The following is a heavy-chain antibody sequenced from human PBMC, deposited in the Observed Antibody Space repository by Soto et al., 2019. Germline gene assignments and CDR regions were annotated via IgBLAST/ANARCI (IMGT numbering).Heavy chain of an antibody. CDR2: IYYSGST. J-gene: IGHJ4*02. V-gene: IGHV4-39*01. Sequence: PSETLSLTCTVSGGSISSSSYYWGWIRQPPGKGLEWIGSIYYSGSTYYNPSLKSRVTISVDTSKNQFSLKLSSVTAADTAVYYCASPPRGFWSGYYHYFDYWGQGTLVTVSS. D-gene: IGHD3-3*01. CDR3: ASPPRGFWSGYYHYFDY. CDR1: GGSISSSSYY.